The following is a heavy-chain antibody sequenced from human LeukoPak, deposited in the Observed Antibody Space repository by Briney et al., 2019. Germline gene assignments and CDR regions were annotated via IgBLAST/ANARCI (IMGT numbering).Heavy chain of an antibody. J-gene: IGHJ4*02. CDR3: ARPLIYSSGYIGY. D-gene: IGHD3-22*01. CDR1: GLTFSSSA. CDR2: ISGSGDSK. V-gene: IGHV3-23*01. Sequence: GGSLRLSCAASGLTFSSSAMSWVRQAPGKGLQWVSAISGSGDSKHYADSVKGRFTISRDNSKNTLYLQMNSLRAEDTAVYYCARPLIYSSGYIGYWGQGTLVTVSS.